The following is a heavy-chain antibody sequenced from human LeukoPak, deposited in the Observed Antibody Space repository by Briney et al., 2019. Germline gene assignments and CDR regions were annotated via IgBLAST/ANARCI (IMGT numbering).Heavy chain of an antibody. CDR2: IIPIFGTA. CDR1: GGTFSSYA. V-gene: IGHV1-69*05. J-gene: IGHJ4*02. D-gene: IGHD3-22*01. CDR3: ARGDNYYDSSGYYY. Sequence: GASVKVSCKASGGTFSSYAISRVRQAPGQGLEWMGRIIPIFGTANYAQKFQGRVTITTDESTSTAYMEPSSLRSEDTAVYYCARGDNYYDSSGYYYWGQGTLVTVSS.